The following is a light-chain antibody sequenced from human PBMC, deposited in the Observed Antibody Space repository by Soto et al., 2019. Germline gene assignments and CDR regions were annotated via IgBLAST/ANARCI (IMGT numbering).Light chain of an antibody. CDR1: QSVRIY. CDR3: LQRNSWPLT. V-gene: IGKV3-11*01. CDR2: GAS. J-gene: IGKJ4*01. Sequence: EIVLTQSPATLSLSPGERATLSCRASQSVRIYLAWYQQKPGQAPRPLIDGASNRASGIPARFSGGGSGTDFTLTITSLEPEDFAIYYCLQRNSWPLTFGGGTKVDIK.